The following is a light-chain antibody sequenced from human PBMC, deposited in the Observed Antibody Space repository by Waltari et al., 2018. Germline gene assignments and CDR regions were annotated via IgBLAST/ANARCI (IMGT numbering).Light chain of an antibody. J-gene: IGLJ1*01. Sequence: QSALTQPASVSGSPGQSITISCTGTSSDVGGYNYVSWYQQHPRKAPKLMIYEVSNRPSGVSNRFSGSKSGNTASLTISGLQAEDEADYYCSSYTSSSKVFXTGTKVTVL. CDR3: SSYTSSSKV. V-gene: IGLV2-14*01. CDR1: SSDVGGYNY. CDR2: EVS.